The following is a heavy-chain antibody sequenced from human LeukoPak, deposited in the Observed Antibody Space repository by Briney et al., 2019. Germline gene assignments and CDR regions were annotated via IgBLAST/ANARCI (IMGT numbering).Heavy chain of an antibody. Sequence: GGSLRLSCAASGFTVSSNYMSWVRQAPGKGLERVSVIYSGGSTYYADSVKGRFTISGDNSKNTLCLQMNSLRAEDTAVYYCAREYSSGWSNNGGFDYWGQGTLVTVSS. CDR1: GFTVSSNY. D-gene: IGHD6-19*01. CDR3: AREYSSGWSNNGGFDY. CDR2: IYSGGST. J-gene: IGHJ4*02. V-gene: IGHV3-66*01.